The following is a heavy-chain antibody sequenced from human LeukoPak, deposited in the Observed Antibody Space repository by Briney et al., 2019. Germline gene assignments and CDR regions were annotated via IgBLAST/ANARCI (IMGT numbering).Heavy chain of an antibody. V-gene: IGHV3-30*02. CDR3: AKDVGPSSGTTHPDAFDI. CDR1: GFTFSSYG. Sequence: PGGSLRLSCAASGFTFSSYGMHWVRQAPGKGLEWVAFIRYDGSNKYYADSVKGRFTISRDNSKNTLYLQMNSLRAEDTAVYYCAKDVGPSSGTTHPDAFDIWGQGTMVTVSS. D-gene: IGHD1-26*01. CDR2: IRYDGSNK. J-gene: IGHJ3*02.